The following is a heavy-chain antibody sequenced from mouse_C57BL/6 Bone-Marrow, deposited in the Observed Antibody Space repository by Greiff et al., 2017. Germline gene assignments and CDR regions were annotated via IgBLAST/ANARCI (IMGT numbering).Heavy chain of an antibody. Sequence: VQLQQPGAELVRPGTSVKLSCKASGYTFTSYWMHWVKQRPGQGLEWIGVIDPSDSYTNYNQKFKGKATLTVDTSSSTAYMQLSSLTSEDSAFYYCARRARRLRLPWYFDYWGQGTTLTVSS. CDR3: ARRARRLRLPWYFDY. D-gene: IGHD3-2*02. J-gene: IGHJ2*01. CDR1: GYTFTSYW. CDR2: IDPSDSYT. V-gene: IGHV1-59*01.